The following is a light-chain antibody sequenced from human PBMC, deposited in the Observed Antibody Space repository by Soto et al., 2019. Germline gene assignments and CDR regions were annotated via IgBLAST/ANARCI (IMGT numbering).Light chain of an antibody. CDR3: QQYTSFPYS. J-gene: IGKJ2*03. Sequence: IRMTEFPTTLTASVGDRVTSTCRASQSTANWLAWYQQKPGKAPKVVIYDASSLGSGVPSRFSGSGSGTEFTLTISSLQPDDFATYYCQQYTSFPYSFGQGTKVDIK. CDR2: DAS. CDR1: QSTANW. V-gene: IGKV1-5*01.